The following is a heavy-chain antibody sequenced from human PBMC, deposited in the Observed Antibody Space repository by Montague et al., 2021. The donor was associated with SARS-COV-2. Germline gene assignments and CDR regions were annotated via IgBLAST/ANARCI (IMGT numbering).Heavy chain of an antibody. Sequence: SETLSLTCAVHGGSFSTYSWNWIRQPPGKGLEWSGEIHHGGSTNYNPSLKSRVTISADTSKNQFSLKLTSVAAADTAVYYCARLGDGVVPSPILGVGPYYSYYYMDVWGNGTTVTVSS. CDR2: IHHGGST. V-gene: IGHV4-34*01. CDR3: ARLGDGVVPSPILGVGPYYSYYYMDV. D-gene: IGHD3-10*01. CDR1: GGSFSTYS. J-gene: IGHJ6*03.